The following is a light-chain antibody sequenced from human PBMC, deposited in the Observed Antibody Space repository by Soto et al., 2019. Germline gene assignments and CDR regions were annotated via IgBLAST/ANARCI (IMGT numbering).Light chain of an antibody. J-gene: IGKJ1*01. V-gene: IGKV1-5*03. CDR3: KHWGET. CDR2: KAS. Sequence: DIQMTQSPSTLSGSVGDRVTITCRASQTISSWLAWYQQKPGKAPKLLIYKASTVKSGVPSRFSGSGYGTEFTLTISSQQSDDFETYYCKHWGETFGQGTKVDIK. CDR1: QTISSW.